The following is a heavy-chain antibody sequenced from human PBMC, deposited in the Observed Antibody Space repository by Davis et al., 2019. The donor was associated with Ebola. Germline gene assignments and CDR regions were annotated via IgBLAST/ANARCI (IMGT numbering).Heavy chain of an antibody. V-gene: IGHV3-30-3*01. CDR1: GFTFSSYA. Sequence: GGSLRLSCAASGFTFSSYAMHGVRQAPGKGLEWVAVISYDGSNKYYADSVKGRFTISRDNSKNTLSLQMNSLRAEDTAVYYCAKAYSGNSYYYYYMDVWGRGTSVTVSS. CDR2: ISYDGSNK. CDR3: AKAYSGNSYYYYYMDV. J-gene: IGHJ6*03. D-gene: IGHD4-23*01.